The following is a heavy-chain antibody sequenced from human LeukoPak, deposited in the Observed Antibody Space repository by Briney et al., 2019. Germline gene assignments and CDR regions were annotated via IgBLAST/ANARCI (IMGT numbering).Heavy chain of an antibody. CDR1: GFTFSSYS. CDR2: ISSSSTT. V-gene: IGHV3-48*02. CDR3: ARDSLDAFDI. J-gene: IGHJ3*02. Sequence: GGSLRLSCAASGFTFSSYSMNWVRQAPGKGLEWVSYISSSSTTYYADSVKGRFTISRDNAKNSLYLQMNSLRDEDTAVYYCARDSLDAFDIWGQGTMVTVSS.